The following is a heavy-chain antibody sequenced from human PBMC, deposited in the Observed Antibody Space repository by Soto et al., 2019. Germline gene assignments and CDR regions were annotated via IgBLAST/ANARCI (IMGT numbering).Heavy chain of an antibody. Sequence: QITLNESGPTQVKPRQTLTLTCTFSGFSLTTSGVGVGWIRQSPGKAPEWLALIYWDDDKRYSPSLKSRLTITKDNSKTPVVLTMADLDPADTASYYCTHRVLRTVFGLVTTTAIYFDFWGQGTPVAVSS. J-gene: IGHJ4*02. CDR1: GFSLTTSGVG. CDR2: IYWDDDK. D-gene: IGHD3-3*01. CDR3: THRVLRTVFGLVTTTAIYFDF. V-gene: IGHV2-5*02.